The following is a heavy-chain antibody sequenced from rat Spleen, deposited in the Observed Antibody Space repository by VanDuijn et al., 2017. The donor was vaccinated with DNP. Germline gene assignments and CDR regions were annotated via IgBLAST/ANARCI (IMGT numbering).Heavy chain of an antibody. CDR1: GFTFNNYD. J-gene: IGHJ3*01. Sequence: EVQLVESGGGLVQPGRSLKLSCAASGFTFNNYDMAWVRQAPTKGLEWVASISTSGGSTYYRDSVKGRFTVSRDNAKSTLYLQMDSLRSEDTATYYCARPRPYGSNVGWFAYWGQGTLVTVSS. CDR2: ISTSGGST. V-gene: IGHV5-25*01. CDR3: ARPRPYGSNVGWFAY. D-gene: IGHD1-3*01.